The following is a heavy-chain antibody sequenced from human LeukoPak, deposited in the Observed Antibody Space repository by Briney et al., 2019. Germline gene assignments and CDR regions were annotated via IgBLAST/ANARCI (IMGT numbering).Heavy chain of an antibody. CDR3: VRGVETTLSLDL. J-gene: IGHJ5*02. V-gene: IGHV3-11*01. Sequence: GESLRLSCEASGFSISDYYMSWIRQAPGKGLEWVAYISHTGASEFHADPAKGRFAISRDNAQNSVYLQMNSLRVEDTAVYFCVRGVETTLSLDLWGQGSLVTVSS. CDR2: ISHTGASE. CDR1: GFSISDYY. D-gene: IGHD1-1*01.